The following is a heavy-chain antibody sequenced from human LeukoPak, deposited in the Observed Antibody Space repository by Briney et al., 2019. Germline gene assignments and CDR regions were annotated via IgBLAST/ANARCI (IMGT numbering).Heavy chain of an antibody. D-gene: IGHD7-27*01. CDR1: GFTFSSYS. J-gene: IGHJ4*02. V-gene: IGHV3-48*04. Sequence: PGGSLRLSCAASGFTFSSYSMNWVRQAPGKGLEWVSYISSSSSTIYYADSVKGRFIISRDNARNSLYLQMKSLRVDDTALYYCARDALGPYDYWGQGTLVTVSS. CDR2: ISSSSSTI. CDR3: ARDALGPYDY.